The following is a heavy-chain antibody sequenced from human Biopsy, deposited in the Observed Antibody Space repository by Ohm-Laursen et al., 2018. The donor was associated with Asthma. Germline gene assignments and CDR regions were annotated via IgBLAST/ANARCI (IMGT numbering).Heavy chain of an antibody. D-gene: IGHD1-20*01. J-gene: IGHJ6*02. CDR3: ARDLRSDNWNPWGMDV. V-gene: IGHV3-30-3*01. Sequence: SLRLSCSASGFTFSDYDMHWVRQAPGKGLEWVAVISYDGTNKDYADSVKGRFTFSRDNSQNTLSLEMNSLRVEDTAVYYCARDLRSDNWNPWGMDVWGLGTTVTVSS. CDR1: GFTFSDYD. CDR2: ISYDGTNK.